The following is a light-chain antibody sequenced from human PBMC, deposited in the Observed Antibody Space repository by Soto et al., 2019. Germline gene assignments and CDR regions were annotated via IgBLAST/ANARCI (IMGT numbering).Light chain of an antibody. CDR2: GTS. Sequence: EIVMTLSPATLSVSPGERATLSCRASQSVSSNLACYQQKPGQAPRLLIYGTSTRATGIPARFSGSGSGTEFTLTFSSLQSEDFAVYYCQQYNNWPQTFGQGTKVPIK. CDR1: QSVSSN. V-gene: IGKV3-15*01. J-gene: IGKJ1*01. CDR3: QQYNNWPQT.